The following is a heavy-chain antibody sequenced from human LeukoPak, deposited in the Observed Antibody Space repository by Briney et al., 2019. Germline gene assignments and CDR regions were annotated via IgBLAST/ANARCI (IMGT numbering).Heavy chain of an antibody. V-gene: IGHV3-11*04. Sequence: PGGSLRLSCAASGFTFSNAWMSWVRQAPGKGLEWVSYISSSGSTIYYADSVKGRFTISRDNAKNSLYLQMNSLRAEDTAVYYCARSHYSSSPEGWGQGTLVTVSS. D-gene: IGHD6-13*01. J-gene: IGHJ4*02. CDR3: ARSHYSSSPEG. CDR2: ISSSGSTI. CDR1: GFTFSNAW.